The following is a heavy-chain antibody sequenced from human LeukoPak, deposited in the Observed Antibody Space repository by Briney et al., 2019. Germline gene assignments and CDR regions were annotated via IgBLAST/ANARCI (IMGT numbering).Heavy chain of an antibody. Sequence: SETLSLTCTVSGGSISSSSYYWGWIRQPPGKGLEWIGSIYYSGSTYYNPSLKSRVTMSVDTSKNQFSLNLSSVTAADTAVYYCAILRGATADYRGQGTLVTVSS. J-gene: IGHJ4*02. V-gene: IGHV4-39*01. CDR2: IYYSGST. CDR3: AILRGATADY. D-gene: IGHD1-26*01. CDR1: GGSISSSSYY.